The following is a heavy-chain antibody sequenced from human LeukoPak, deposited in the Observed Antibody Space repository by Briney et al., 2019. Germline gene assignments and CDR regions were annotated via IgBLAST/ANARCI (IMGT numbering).Heavy chain of an antibody. CDR2: ISGYNDNP. D-gene: IGHD1-26*01. V-gene: IGHV1-18*01. J-gene: IGHJ4*02. CDR3: ARDGTTTDDY. Sequence: ASVKVSCKASGYTFTNYGINWVQQAPGQGLEWMGWISGYNDNPNYAQKFQGRVTMTADTSTSTAYMDLRSLTSDDTAVYYCARDGTTTDDYWGQGTLVTVSS. CDR1: GYTFTNYG.